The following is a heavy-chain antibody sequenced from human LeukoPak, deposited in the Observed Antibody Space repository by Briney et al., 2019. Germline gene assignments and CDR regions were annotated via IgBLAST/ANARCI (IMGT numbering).Heavy chain of an antibody. J-gene: IGHJ4*02. D-gene: IGHD7-27*01. V-gene: IGHV3-21*06. CDR1: GFTFSSYS. CDR3: ARDPPGAHFDY. Sequence: GGSLRLSCAASGFTFSSYSMNWVRQAPGKGLEWVSYISSDSSNIFYADSFKGRFTISRDNAQNSLYLQMNSPRVEDTAIYYCARDPPGAHFDYWGQGTLVTVSS. CDR2: ISSDSSNI.